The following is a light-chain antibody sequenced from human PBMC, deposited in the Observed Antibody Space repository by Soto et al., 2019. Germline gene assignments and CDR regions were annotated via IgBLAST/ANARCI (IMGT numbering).Light chain of an antibody. CDR3: QQYNSYSRT. Sequence: DIQMTQSPSTLSASVGDRVTITCRASQSISSWLAWYQQKPGKAPKLLIYKASSLESGVPSRFSGCGSGTEFTLTISSLQPDDFATYDCQQYNSYSRTFGQGTKVEIK. V-gene: IGKV1-5*03. J-gene: IGKJ1*01. CDR1: QSISSW. CDR2: KAS.